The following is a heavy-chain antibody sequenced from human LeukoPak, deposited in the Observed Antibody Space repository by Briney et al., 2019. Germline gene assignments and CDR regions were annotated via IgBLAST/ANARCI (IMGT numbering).Heavy chain of an antibody. CDR1: GGSVTSRTYF. J-gene: IGHJ4*02. D-gene: IGHD6-25*01. V-gene: IGHV4-61*01. CDR3: ARSPSGYRFDY. Sequence: SETLSLTCTVSGGSVTSRTYFWTWIRQPPGNGLDWIGFISNSGSTNYNPSLKSRVTISRDTSKNRFSLNLNSVTAADTAVYFCARSPSGYRFDYSGQGALVTVSS. CDR2: ISNSGST.